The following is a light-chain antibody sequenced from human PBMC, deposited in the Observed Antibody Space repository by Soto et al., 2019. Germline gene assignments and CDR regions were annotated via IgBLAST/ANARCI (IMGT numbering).Light chain of an antibody. CDR3: QQYNNWPFIT. Sequence: EIVMTQSPATLSVSPGERVTLSCRASQSVSSNLAWYLQKPGQAPRLLIYSASYGASDIPARFSGSGSGTEFTLTISSLQSEDLAVYYCQQYNNWPFITFGQGTRLEIK. CDR2: SAS. J-gene: IGKJ5*01. CDR1: QSVSSN. V-gene: IGKV3-15*01.